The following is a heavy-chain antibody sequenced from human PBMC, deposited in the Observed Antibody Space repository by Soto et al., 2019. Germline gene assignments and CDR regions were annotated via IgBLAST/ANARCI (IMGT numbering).Heavy chain of an antibody. D-gene: IGHD6-19*01. CDR2: ISAYNGNT. Sequence: SVKVSCKDSGYTFTSNGISWVRQAPGQGLEWMGWISAYNGNTNYAQKLQGRVTMTTDTSTSTAYMELRSLRSDDTAVYYCARAGIAVAGTDSDAFDIWGQGTMVTVSS. J-gene: IGHJ3*02. CDR1: GYTFTSNG. V-gene: IGHV1-18*01. CDR3: ARAGIAVAGTDSDAFDI.